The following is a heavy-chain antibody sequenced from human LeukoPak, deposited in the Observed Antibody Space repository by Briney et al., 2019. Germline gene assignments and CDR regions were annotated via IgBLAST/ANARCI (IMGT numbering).Heavy chain of an antibody. CDR2: ISYDGSNK. V-gene: IGHV3-30-3*01. CDR3: ARDTSEWRPDVRQYYYYGMDV. CDR1: GFTFSSYA. Sequence: GGSLRLSCAASGFTFSSYAMHWVRQAPGKGLEWVAVISYDGSNKYYADSVKGRFTISRDNSKNTLYLQMNSLRAEDTAVYYCARDTSEWRPDVRQYYYYGMDVWGQGTTVTVSS. J-gene: IGHJ6*02. D-gene: IGHD2-8*01.